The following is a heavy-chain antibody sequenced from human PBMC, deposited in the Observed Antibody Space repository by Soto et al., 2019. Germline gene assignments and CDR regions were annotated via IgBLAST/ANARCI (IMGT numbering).Heavy chain of an antibody. CDR2: IHYSGST. V-gene: IGHV4-59*01. Sequence: SETLSLTCAVSYGSINNYYWSWIRQPPGKGLEWIGHIHYSGSTNYSPSLKSRVTISLDKSKDQVSLKLTSVIAADTAVYYCARGAHCTSVACHGYPNNWFDLWGQGALVTVSS. CDR3: ARGAHCTSVACHGYPNNWFDL. CDR1: YGSINNYY. J-gene: IGHJ5*02. D-gene: IGHD3-22*01.